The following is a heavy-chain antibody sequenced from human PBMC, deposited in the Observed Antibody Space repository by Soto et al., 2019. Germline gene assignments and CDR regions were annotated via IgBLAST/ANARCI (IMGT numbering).Heavy chain of an antibody. Sequence: ASVKVSCKASGYTFTGYYIHWVRPAPGQGLEWMGWINPTTGDTNYAQNFQGRVTMTRDTSIYTAFMGLSRLTFDDTAVYYCARHKGYGAWFDPWGQGTLVTVSS. CDR3: ARHKGYGAWFDP. J-gene: IGHJ5*02. D-gene: IGHD5-12*01. CDR2: INPTTGDT. CDR1: GYTFTGYY. V-gene: IGHV1-2*02.